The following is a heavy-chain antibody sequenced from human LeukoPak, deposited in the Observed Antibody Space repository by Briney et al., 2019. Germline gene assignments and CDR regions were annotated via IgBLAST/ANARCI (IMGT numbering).Heavy chain of an antibody. CDR3: AELGITMIGGV. V-gene: IGHV3-48*04. CDR2: ISSSGSTI. D-gene: IGHD3-10*02. Sequence: PGGSLRLSCAASGFTVSSNFMTWVRQAPGKGLEWVSYISSSGSTIYYADSVKGRFTISRDNAKNSLYLQMNSLRAEDTAVYYCAELGITMIGGVWGKGTTVTISS. CDR1: GFTVSSNF. J-gene: IGHJ6*04.